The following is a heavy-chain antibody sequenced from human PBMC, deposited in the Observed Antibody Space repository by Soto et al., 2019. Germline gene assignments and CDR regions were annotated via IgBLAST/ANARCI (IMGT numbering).Heavy chain of an antibody. Sequence: PSETLSLTCTVSGGPISSGSYYWSWIPQHPGKSLEWIGNIYYNGDTYYNPSLKSRVSISIDTSKNQFSLRLTSVTAADTAVYYCARSHRDNWGSPDYFDYWGQGTLVTVSS. D-gene: IGHD7-27*01. J-gene: IGHJ4*02. V-gene: IGHV4-31*03. CDR1: GGPISSGSYY. CDR2: IYYNGDT. CDR3: ARSHRDNWGSPDYFDY.